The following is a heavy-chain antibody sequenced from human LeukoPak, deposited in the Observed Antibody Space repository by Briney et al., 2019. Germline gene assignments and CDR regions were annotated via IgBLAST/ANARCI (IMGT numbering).Heavy chain of an antibody. J-gene: IGHJ4*02. CDR1: GYTLTSYY. V-gene: IGHV1-46*01. CDR2: INPSGGST. D-gene: IGHD6-19*01. Sequence: GASVTVSCKASGYTLTSYYMHWVRQAPGQGLEWMGIINPSGGSTSYAQKFQGRVTMTRDTSTSTVYMELSSLRSEDTAVYYCARDDPAVAGIDYWGQGTLVTVSP. CDR3: ARDDPAVAGIDY.